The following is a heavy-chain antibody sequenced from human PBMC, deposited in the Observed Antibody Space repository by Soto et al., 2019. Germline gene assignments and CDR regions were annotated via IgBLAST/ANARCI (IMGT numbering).Heavy chain of an antibody. D-gene: IGHD6-13*01. J-gene: IGHJ6*02. CDR2: ISQDGSVK. V-gene: IGHV3-30*03. Sequence: QVQLVESGGGVVQPGRSLTVSCAASGISISTYAMHWVRQAPGKGLEWVAVISQDGSVKYYADSVKGRFTISRDNPKNTLFLQMNSLAADDTAVYYCAGRQQNYYYYGMDVWGQGTTVTVSS. CDR1: GISISTYA. CDR3: AGRQQNYYYYGMDV.